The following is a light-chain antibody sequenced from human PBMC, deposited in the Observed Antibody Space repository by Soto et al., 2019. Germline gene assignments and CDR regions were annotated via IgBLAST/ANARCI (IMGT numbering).Light chain of an antibody. Sequence: QSALTQPASVSGSPGQSIAISCTGTSSDVGGYNSVSWYQQHPGKAPKLMIYNVSNRPSGVSDRFSGSKSGNTASLTISGLQAEDEAAYYCSSYTSSNTYVFGTGTKVTVL. V-gene: IGLV2-14*03. CDR1: SSDVGGYNS. J-gene: IGLJ1*01. CDR3: SSYTSSNTYV. CDR2: NVS.